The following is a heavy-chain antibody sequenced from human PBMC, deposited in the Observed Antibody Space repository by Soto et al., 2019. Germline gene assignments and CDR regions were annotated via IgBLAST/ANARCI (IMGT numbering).Heavy chain of an antibody. Sequence: SVKVSCMASGATFSSYAISWVRQTPGQGLEWMGRIIPIFGTANYAQKFQGRVTITADESTSTAYMELSSLRSEDTAVYYCARHYDSSGYYGYFDYWGQGTLVTVSS. J-gene: IGHJ4*02. CDR3: ARHYDSSGYYGYFDY. CDR1: GATFSSYA. D-gene: IGHD3-22*01. V-gene: IGHV1-69*13. CDR2: IIPIFGTA.